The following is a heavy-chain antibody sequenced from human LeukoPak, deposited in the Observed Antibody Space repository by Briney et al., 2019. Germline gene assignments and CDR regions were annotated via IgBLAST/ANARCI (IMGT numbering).Heavy chain of an antibody. CDR2: ISPSGST. CDR1: GYSIGNGYY. Sequence: SETLSLTCAVSGYSIGNGYYWGWVRQPPGKGLEWIGTISPSGSTFYNPSLKSRVAISKDTFKNQFSLNLSSVTAADTAVYYCARRVILTTEKYFDPWGQGTLVTVSS. CDR3: ARRVILTTEKYFDP. J-gene: IGHJ5*02. D-gene: IGHD4-11*01. V-gene: IGHV4-38-2*01.